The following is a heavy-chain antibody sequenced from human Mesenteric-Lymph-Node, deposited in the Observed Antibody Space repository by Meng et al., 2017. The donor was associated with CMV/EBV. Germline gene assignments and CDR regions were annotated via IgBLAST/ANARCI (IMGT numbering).Heavy chain of an antibody. V-gene: IGHV3-30*02. CDR1: GFTFTSYG. Sequence: GGSLRLSCAASGFTFTSYGMHWVRQAPGKGLEWVAFIRYDGTSYNYADSVKGRFTISRDNSKNTQYLQMNSLRAEDTAVYFCAKERTHYYESSGRSFDYWGQGALVTVSS. J-gene: IGHJ4*02. CDR2: IRYDGTSY. CDR3: AKERTHYYESSGRSFDY. D-gene: IGHD3-22*01.